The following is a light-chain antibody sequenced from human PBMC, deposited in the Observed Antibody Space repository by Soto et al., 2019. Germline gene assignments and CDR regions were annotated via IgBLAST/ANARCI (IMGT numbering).Light chain of an antibody. CDR3: QQYHSSPSFT. CDR1: QSVSSSY. Sequence: EIVLTQSPGTLSLSPGERATLSCRASQSVSSSYLAWYQQRPGQAPRLLIYGASGRATGIPDRFSGSGSGTAFTLTTSSLGTVDFAVYDCQQYHSSPSFTFGPGTKVDIK. J-gene: IGKJ3*01. CDR2: GAS. V-gene: IGKV3-20*01.